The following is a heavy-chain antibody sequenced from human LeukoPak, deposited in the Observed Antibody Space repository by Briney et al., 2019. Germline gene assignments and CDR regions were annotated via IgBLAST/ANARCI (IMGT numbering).Heavy chain of an antibody. J-gene: IGHJ4*02. CDR1: GFTFSSYW. CDR3: AKDPQANWEYYFDY. CDR2: IKQDGSEK. D-gene: IGHD7-27*01. V-gene: IGHV3-7*01. Sequence: PGGSLRLSCAASGFTFSSYWMSWVRQAPGKGLEWVANIKQDGSEKYYVDSVKGRFTISRDNSKNTLYLQMNSLRAEDTAVYYCAKDPQANWEYYFDYWGQGTLVTVSS.